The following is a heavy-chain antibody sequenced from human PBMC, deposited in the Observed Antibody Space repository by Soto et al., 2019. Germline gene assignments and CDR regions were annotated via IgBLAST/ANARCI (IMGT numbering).Heavy chain of an antibody. D-gene: IGHD3-22*01. CDR2: IYYSGST. CDR1: GGSISSYY. J-gene: IGHJ4*02. Sequence: QVQLQESGPGLVKPSETLSLTCTVSGGSISSYYWSWIRQPPGKGLEWIGYIYYSGSTNYNPSLKCRVTISVDTSKNQFSLKLSSVTAADTAVYYCARVAGYYDSSGYYYTIDYWGQGTLVTVSS. V-gene: IGHV4-59*01. CDR3: ARVAGYYDSSGYYYTIDY.